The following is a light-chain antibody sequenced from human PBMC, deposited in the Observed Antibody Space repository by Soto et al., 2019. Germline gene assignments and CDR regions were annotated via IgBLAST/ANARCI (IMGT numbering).Light chain of an antibody. CDR1: SGHSSYA. CDR3: QTWGAGSWV. CDR2: VNSDGSH. J-gene: IGLJ3*02. Sequence: QPVLTQSPSASASLGASVKLTCTLSSGHSSYAIAWHQQQPEKGPRYLMNVNSDGSHNKADGIPDRFSGSSSGAEHYLTISSLQSEDEADYYCQTWGAGSWVFGGGTKLTVL. V-gene: IGLV4-69*01.